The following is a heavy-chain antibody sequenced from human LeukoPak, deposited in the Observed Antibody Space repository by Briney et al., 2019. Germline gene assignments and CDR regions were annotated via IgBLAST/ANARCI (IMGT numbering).Heavy chain of an antibody. D-gene: IGHD2-2*01. J-gene: IGHJ6*03. CDR1: GFTFSSYE. CDR2: ISSSGSTI. CDR3: ARLPVVPTAIIYYYYYYMDV. Sequence: LTGGSLRLXCAASGFTFSSYEMNWGRQAPGKGLEWVSYISSSGSTIYYADSVKGRFTISRGNAKNSLYLQMNSLRAEDTAVYYCARLPVVPTAIIYYYYYYMDVWGKGTTVTVSS. V-gene: IGHV3-48*03.